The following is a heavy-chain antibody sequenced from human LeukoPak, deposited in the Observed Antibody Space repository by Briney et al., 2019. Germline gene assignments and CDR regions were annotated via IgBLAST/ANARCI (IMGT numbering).Heavy chain of an antibody. V-gene: IGHV4-30-2*01. CDR1: GGSISSGGYS. CDR3: ARHYSNRRLWFDP. J-gene: IGHJ5*02. D-gene: IGHD4-11*01. Sequence: SETLSLTCAVSGGSISSGGYSWSWIRQPPGKGLEWIGYIYHSGSTYYNPSLKSRVTISVDRSKNQFSLKLSSVTAADTAVYYCARHYSNRRLWFDPWGQGTLVTVSS. CDR2: IYHSGST.